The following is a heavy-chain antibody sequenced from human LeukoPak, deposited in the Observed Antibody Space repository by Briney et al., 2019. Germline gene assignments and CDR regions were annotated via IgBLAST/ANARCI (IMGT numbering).Heavy chain of an antibody. Sequence: GGSLRLSCAASGFTFSSYWMNWARQAPGKGLEWVASINHNGNVNYYVDSVKGRFTISRDNAKNSLYLQMSNLGAEDTAVYFCARGGGLDVWGQGATVTVSS. CDR2: INHNGNVN. J-gene: IGHJ6*02. D-gene: IGHD3-16*01. CDR1: GFTFSSYW. CDR3: ARGGGLDV. V-gene: IGHV3-7*03.